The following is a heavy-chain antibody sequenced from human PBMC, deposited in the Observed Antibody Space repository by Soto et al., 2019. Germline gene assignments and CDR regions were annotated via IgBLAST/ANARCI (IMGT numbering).Heavy chain of an antibody. CDR3: ASSFTVPSAIAY. D-gene: IGHD2-2*02. J-gene: IGHJ4*02. V-gene: IGHV1-3*01. CDR2: INAGNGNA. Sequence: ASVKLSCKASGYTFTSYGISWVRQAPGQRLEWMGWINAGNGNAKYSQKFQGRVTITRDTSASTAYMELSSLRSEDTAVYYCASSFTVPSAIAYWGQGTLVTVSS. CDR1: GYTFTSYG.